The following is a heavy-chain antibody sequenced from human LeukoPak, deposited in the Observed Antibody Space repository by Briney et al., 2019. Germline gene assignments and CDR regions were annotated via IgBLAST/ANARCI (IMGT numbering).Heavy chain of an antibody. CDR2: FDPEDGET. CDR1: GYTLTELS. V-gene: IGHV1-24*01. J-gene: IGHJ4*02. D-gene: IGHD3-10*01. Sequence: ASVKVSCKVSGYTLTELSMHWVRQAPGKGLEWMGGFDPEDGETIYAQKFQGRVTMTEDTSTDTAYMELSSLRSEDTAVYYCATHYYYGSGSYPYYFDYWGQGTLVTVSS. CDR3: ATHYYYGSGSYPYYFDY.